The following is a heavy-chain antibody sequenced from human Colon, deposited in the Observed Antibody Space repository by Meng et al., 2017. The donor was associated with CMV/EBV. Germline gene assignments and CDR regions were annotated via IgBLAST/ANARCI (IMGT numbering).Heavy chain of an antibody. D-gene: IGHD1-14*01. Sequence: SETLSLTCTVSGGSVSSGSYYWSWIRQPPGKGLEWIGYIYYSGSTNYNPSLKSRVTISADTSRHQFSLKLSSVTAADTAVYYCARDGGNQYFDYWGQGTLVTVSS. CDR2: IYYSGST. J-gene: IGHJ4*02. CDR1: GGSVSSGSYY. V-gene: IGHV4-61*01. CDR3: ARDGGNQYFDY.